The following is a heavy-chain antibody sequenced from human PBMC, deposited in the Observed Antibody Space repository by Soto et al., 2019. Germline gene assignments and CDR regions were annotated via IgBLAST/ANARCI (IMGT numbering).Heavy chain of an antibody. CDR3: ASVAIFGVVIGAFDI. CDR1: GGSISSYY. CDR2: IYYSGST. V-gene: IGHV4-59*01. Sequence: SETLSLTCTVSGGSISSYYWSWIRQPPGKGPEWIGYIYYSGSTNYNPSLKSRVTISVDTSKNQFSLKLSSVTAADTAVYYCASVAIFGVVIGAFDIWGQGTMVTVSS. J-gene: IGHJ3*02. D-gene: IGHD3-3*01.